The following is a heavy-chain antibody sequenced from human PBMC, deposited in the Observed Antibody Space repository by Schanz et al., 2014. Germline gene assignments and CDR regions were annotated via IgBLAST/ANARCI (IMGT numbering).Heavy chain of an antibody. CDR2: INVGNGNM. CDR3: ARDGVDAAAGGNY. D-gene: IGHD6-13*01. V-gene: IGHV1-18*01. J-gene: IGHJ4*02. CDR1: GYTFSSYG. Sequence: QVQLVQSGAEVKKPGASVKVSCKTSGYTFSSYGITWVRQAPGQGLEWMGWINVGNGNMKYSQKFQGRVTITRDTSASTAYMELRSLRSDDTAVYYCARDGVDAAAGGNYWGQGTLVTVSS.